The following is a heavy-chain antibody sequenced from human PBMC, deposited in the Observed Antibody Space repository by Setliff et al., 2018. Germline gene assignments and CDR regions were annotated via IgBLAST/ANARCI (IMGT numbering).Heavy chain of an antibody. CDR2: IDHSGST. CDR1: GGSFSDYH. J-gene: IGHJ5*02. V-gene: IGHV4-34*01. D-gene: IGHD2-8*02. Sequence: PSETLSLTCAVYGGSFSDYHWSWIRQPPGKGLEWIGEIDHSGSTNYNPSLKSRVTISLDTSKNQFSLKLSPVTAADTAVYYCARAPQYTNYWYALSWFDPWGQGTLVTVSS. CDR3: ARAPQYTNYWYALSWFDP.